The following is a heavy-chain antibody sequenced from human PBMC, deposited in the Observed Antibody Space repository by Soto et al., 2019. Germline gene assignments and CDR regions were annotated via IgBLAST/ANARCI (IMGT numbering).Heavy chain of an antibody. V-gene: IGHV1-2*02. D-gene: IGHD3-22*01. CDR1: GYTFTGYY. CDR2: INPNSGGT. CDR3: ARVRGYYYDSSDYYFDGLDH. Sequence: ASVKVSCKASGYTFTGYYLHWVRQVPGQGLEWMGWINPNSGGTIYAQPFQGRVTMTRDTSISTAYMDLGRLRSDDTAVYYCARVRGYYYDSSDYYFDGLDHWGQGTLVTVSS. J-gene: IGHJ4*02.